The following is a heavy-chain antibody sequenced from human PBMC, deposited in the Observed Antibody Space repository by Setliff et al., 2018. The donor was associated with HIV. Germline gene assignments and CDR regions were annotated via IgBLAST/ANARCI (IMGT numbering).Heavy chain of an antibody. CDR3: AKELAASGLGYFDS. Sequence: GGSLRLSCAGSGSGGSGFTFSDYHMSWVRQAPGKGLEWVSVITGDGSYTYYADSVKGRFTISRDNSKSTLYLQMNSLRAEDTAEYYCAKELAASGLGYFDSWGRGILVTVSS. J-gene: IGHJ4*02. V-gene: IGHV3-23*01. CDR1: GFTFSDYH. D-gene: IGHD3-22*01. CDR2: ITGDGSYT.